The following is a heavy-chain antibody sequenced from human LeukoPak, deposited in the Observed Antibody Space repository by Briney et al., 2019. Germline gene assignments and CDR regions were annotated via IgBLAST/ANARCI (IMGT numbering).Heavy chain of an antibody. Sequence: AGGSLRLSCAASGLTFSDYSMNWVRQAPGKGLEWVSSISRRSRHVYYAGSVKGRFTISRDDARNSLYLQMNSLRAEDMAVYFCVRDLLGSGSTTAYLYHWGQGTLVTVSS. V-gene: IGHV3-21*01. CDR3: VRDLLGSGSTTAYLYH. CDR1: GLTFSDYS. D-gene: IGHD3-10*01. J-gene: IGHJ1*01. CDR2: ISRRSRHV.